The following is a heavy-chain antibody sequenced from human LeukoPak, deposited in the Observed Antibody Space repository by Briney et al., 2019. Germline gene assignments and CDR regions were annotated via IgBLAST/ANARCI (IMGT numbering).Heavy chain of an antibody. V-gene: IGHV3-21*01. J-gene: IGHJ3*02. Sequence: DSVKGRFTISRDNAKNSLYMQMESLRDEDTAIYYCARDTLEYSNSPDALDIWGQGTMVTVSS. D-gene: IGHD4-23*01. CDR3: ARDTLEYSNSPDALDI.